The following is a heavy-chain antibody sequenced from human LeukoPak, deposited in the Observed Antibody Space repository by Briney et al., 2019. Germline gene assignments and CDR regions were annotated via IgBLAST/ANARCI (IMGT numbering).Heavy chain of an antibody. Sequence: SETLSLTCTVSGGSISSYYWGWIRQPPGKGLEWIGYIYYSGSTNYNPSLKSRVTISVDTSKNQFSLKLSSVTAADTAVYYCARYSNYGDYYYYYMDVWGKGTTVTVSS. CDR2: IYYSGST. CDR1: GGSISSYY. V-gene: IGHV4-59*01. CDR3: ARYSNYGDYYYYYMDV. D-gene: IGHD4-11*01. J-gene: IGHJ6*03.